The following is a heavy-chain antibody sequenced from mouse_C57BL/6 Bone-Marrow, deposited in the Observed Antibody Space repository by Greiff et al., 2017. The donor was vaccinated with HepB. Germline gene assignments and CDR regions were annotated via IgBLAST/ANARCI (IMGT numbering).Heavy chain of an antibody. J-gene: IGHJ3*01. CDR2: ISYDGSN. V-gene: IGHV3-6*01. CDR3: ARDSGLLSYYDYDGFAY. CDR1: GYSITSGYY. Sequence: EVKLMESGPGLVKPSQSLSLTCSVPGYSITSGYYWNWIRQFPGNKLEWMGYISYDGSNNYNPSLKNRISITRDTSKNQFFLKLNSVTTEDTATYYCARDSGLLSYYDYDGFAYWGQGTLVTVSA. D-gene: IGHD2-4*01.